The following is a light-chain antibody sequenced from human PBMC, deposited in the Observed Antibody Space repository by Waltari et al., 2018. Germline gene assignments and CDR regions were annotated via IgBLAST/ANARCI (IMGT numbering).Light chain of an antibody. Sequence: DLQMTQSPSSASASIVDRVPITCRASQGINKWLVWYQQKPGKAPNVLIYAASILQSGVPSRFSGSGFGTDFTLTISSLQPEDFATYFCQQANSLPFTFGGGTKVEIK. J-gene: IGKJ4*01. CDR3: QQANSLPFT. CDR1: QGINKW. V-gene: IGKV1-12*02. CDR2: AAS.